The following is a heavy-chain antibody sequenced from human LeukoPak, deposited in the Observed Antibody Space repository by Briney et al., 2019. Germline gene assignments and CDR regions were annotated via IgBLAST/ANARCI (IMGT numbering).Heavy chain of an antibody. CDR3: ARDSQPEIAAAGPGDY. CDR1: GGSISSGSYY. J-gene: IGHJ4*02. D-gene: IGHD6-13*01. V-gene: IGHV4-61*02. Sequence: SETLSLTCTVSGGSISSGSYYWSWIRQPAGKGLEWIGRIYTSGSTNYNPSLKSRVTISVDTSKNQFSLKLSSVTAADTAVYYCARDSQPEIAAAGPGDYWGQGTLVTVSS. CDR2: IYTSGST.